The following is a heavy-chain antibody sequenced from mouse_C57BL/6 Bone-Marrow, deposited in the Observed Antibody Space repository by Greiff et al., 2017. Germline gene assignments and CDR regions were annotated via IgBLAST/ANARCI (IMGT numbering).Heavy chain of an antibody. CDR2: IWRGGST. V-gene: IGHV2-5*01. CDR3: AKTAGTGDWYFDV. J-gene: IGHJ1*03. D-gene: IGHD4-1*01. CDR1: GFSLTSYG. Sequence: QVQLQQSGPGLVQPSQSLSITCTVSGFSLTSYGVHWVRQSPGKGLEWLGVIWRGGSTDYNAAFMSRLSITKDNSKSQVFFKMNSLQADDTAIYYCAKTAGTGDWYFDVWGTGTTVTVSS.